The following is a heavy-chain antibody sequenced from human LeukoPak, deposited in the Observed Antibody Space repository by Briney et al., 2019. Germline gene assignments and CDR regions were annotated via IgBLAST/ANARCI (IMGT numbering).Heavy chain of an antibody. J-gene: IGHJ4*02. Sequence: SETLSLTCTVSGGSISSYYWSWIRQPPGKGLEWIGYIYYSGSTNYNPSLKSRVTISVDTSKNQFSQKLSSATAADTAVYYCARVSGSSGWYSYYFDYWGQGTLVTVSS. CDR1: GGSISSYY. CDR2: IYYSGST. D-gene: IGHD6-19*01. CDR3: ARVSGSSGWYSYYFDY. V-gene: IGHV4-59*01.